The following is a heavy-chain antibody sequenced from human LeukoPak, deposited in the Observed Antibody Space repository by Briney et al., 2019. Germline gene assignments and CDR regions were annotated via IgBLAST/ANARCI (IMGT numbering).Heavy chain of an antibody. CDR3: ARTGGGVGWFGTIDS. CDR1: GGSISTGSYY. J-gene: IGHJ4*02. D-gene: IGHD1-14*01. CDR2: IYTSGAT. V-gene: IGHV4-61*09. Sequence: SETLSLTCTVSGGSISTGSYYWTWIRQPAGKGLEWIGHIYTSGATSYNPSLQSRVTISVDTSKHEFSLKLTSLTAADTAVYYCARTGGGVGWFGTIDSWGQGTLVTVSS.